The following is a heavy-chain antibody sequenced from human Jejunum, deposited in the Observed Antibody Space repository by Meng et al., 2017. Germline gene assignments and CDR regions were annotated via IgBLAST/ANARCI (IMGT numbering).Heavy chain of an antibody. CDR1: GFNFGAYA. D-gene: IGHD2-8*02. Sequence: GGSLRLSCTISGFNFGAYAMHWVRQVPGKGLEWVAFISFDGNDRHYSDSVRGRFTISRDNSKEILYLQLSSLRTDDTAVYFCAREFLRRHCRRGECAFLGEFDAWGQGTQVTVPQ. J-gene: IGHJ5*02. V-gene: IGHV3-30*04. CDR3: AREFLRRHCRRGECAFLGEFDA. CDR2: ISFDGNDR.